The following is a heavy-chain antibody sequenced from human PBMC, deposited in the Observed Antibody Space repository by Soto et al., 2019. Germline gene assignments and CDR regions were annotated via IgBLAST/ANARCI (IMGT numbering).Heavy chain of an antibody. CDR3: VRAAGYSGNDYVYYYGMDV. V-gene: IGHV3-33*01. J-gene: IGHJ6*02. Sequence: QVQLVESGGGVVQPGRSLRLSCAAYGVTFSSYGMHWVRQAPGKGLEWVALVWYDGGNKYYADSVKGRFTISRDNSKNTLYLQMNSLRDEDTAVYYCVRAAGYSGNDYVYYYGMDVWGQGTTVTVSS. CDR2: VWYDGGNK. CDR1: GVTFSSYG. D-gene: IGHD5-12*01.